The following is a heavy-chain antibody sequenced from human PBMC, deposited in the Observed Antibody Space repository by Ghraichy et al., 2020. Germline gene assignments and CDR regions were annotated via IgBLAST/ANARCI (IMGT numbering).Heavy chain of an antibody. CDR3: ARHATVPAAMTVYFDY. Sequence: SETLSLTCTVSGGSISSYYWSWIRQPPGKGLEWIGYIYYSGSTNYNPSLKSRVTISVDTSKNQFSLKLSSVTAADTAVYYCARHATVPAAMTVYFDYWGQGTLVTVSS. CDR2: IYYSGST. D-gene: IGHD2-2*01. V-gene: IGHV4-59*08. CDR1: GGSISSYY. J-gene: IGHJ4*02.